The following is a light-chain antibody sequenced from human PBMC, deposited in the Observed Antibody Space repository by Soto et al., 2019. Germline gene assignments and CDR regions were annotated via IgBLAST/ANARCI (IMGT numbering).Light chain of an antibody. Sequence: IVMTQSPAILSVSPGERATLSCRASQSVNNKLAWYLQKPGQAPRLLIYDTSFRATDIPARFSGSGSGTEFTLTICSLQSEDFADYYCQQYKDWPMYTFGQGTKLEIK. CDR1: QSVNNK. CDR2: DTS. CDR3: QQYKDWPMYT. J-gene: IGKJ2*01. V-gene: IGKV3-15*01.